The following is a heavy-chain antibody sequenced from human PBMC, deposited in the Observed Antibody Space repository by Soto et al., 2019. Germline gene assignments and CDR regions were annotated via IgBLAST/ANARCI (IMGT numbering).Heavy chain of an antibody. CDR3: ERDSSPYSTFDY. V-gene: IGHV4-31*03. CDR2: IYYSGST. Sequence: SETLSLTCTFSVGSISSGGYYWSWIRQHPWRGLEWIGYIYYSGSTYYNPSLKSRVTISVDTSKNQFSLKLSSVTAADTAVYYCERDSSPYSTFDYWGQTTLVSLS. D-gene: IGHD3-22*01. J-gene: IGHJ4*02. CDR1: VGSISSGGYY.